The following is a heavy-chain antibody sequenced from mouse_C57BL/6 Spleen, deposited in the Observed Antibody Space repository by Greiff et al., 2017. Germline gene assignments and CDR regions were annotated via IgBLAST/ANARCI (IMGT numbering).Heavy chain of an antibody. CDR3: ASPYGSSPWYFDV. Sequence: QVQLQQPGAELVKPGASVKLSCKASGYTFTSYWMHWVKQRPGQGLEWIGMIHPNSGSTKYNEKFKSKAALTVDKSSSTAYMQLSSLTSEDSAVYYCASPYGSSPWYFDVWGTGTTVTVSS. J-gene: IGHJ1*03. D-gene: IGHD1-1*01. V-gene: IGHV1-64*01. CDR2: IHPNSGST. CDR1: GYTFTSYW.